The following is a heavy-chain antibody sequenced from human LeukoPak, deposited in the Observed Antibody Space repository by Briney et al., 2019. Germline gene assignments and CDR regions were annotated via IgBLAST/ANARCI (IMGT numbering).Heavy chain of an antibody. CDR2: INPNSGGT. CDR1: GYTFTGYY. CDR3: ARALDFRNPYYFDY. V-gene: IGHV1-2*02. J-gene: IGHJ4*02. Sequence: ASVKVSCKASGYTFTGYYMHWVRQAPGQGLEWMGWINPNSGGTNYAQKFQGRVTMTRDTSISTAYMELSRLRSDDTAVYYCARALDFRNPYYFDYWGQGTLVTVSS.